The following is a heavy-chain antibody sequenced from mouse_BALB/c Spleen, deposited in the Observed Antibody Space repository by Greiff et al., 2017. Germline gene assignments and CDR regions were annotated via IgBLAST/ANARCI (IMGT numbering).Heavy chain of an antibody. CDR1: GYSITSGYY. Sequence: EVQLVESGPGLVKPSQSLSLTCSVTGYSITSGYYWNWIRQFPGNKLEWMGYISYDGSNNYNPSLKNRISITRDTSKNQFFLKLNSVTTEDTATYYCARDGNYDSAWFAYWGQGTLVTVSA. D-gene: IGHD2-1*01. V-gene: IGHV3-6*02. CDR2: ISYDGSN. J-gene: IGHJ3*01. CDR3: ARDGNYDSAWFAY.